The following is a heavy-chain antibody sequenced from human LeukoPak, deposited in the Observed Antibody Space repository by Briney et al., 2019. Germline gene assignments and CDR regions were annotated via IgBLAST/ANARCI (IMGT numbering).Heavy chain of an antibody. J-gene: IGHJ4*02. Sequence: GGSLRLSCAASGFTFSSYEMNWVRQAPGKGLEWVSYISSSGSAIYYADSVKGRFTISRDNAKNSLYLQMNSLRAEDTAVYYCARGFSYGGNFDYWGQGTLVTVSS. D-gene: IGHD4-23*01. CDR1: GFTFSSYE. V-gene: IGHV3-48*03. CDR3: ARGFSYGGNFDY. CDR2: ISSSGSAI.